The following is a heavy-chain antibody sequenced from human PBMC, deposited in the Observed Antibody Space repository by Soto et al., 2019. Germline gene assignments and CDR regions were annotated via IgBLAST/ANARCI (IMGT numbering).Heavy chain of an antibody. CDR1: GVTFSSYA. J-gene: IGHJ2*01. V-gene: IGHV3-23*01. CDR2: ISGSGGST. Sequence: GGSLRLSCAASGVTFSSYAMSWVRQAPGQGLEWVSAISGSGGSTYYADSVKGRFTISRDNSKNTLYLQMNSLRAEDTAVYYCANTPTIEITGTTPGWYFDLWGRGTLVTVSS. D-gene: IGHD1-7*01. CDR3: ANTPTIEITGTTPGWYFDL.